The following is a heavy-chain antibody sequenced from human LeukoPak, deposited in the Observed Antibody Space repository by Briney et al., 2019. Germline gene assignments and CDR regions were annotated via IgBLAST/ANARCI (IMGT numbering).Heavy chain of an antibody. Sequence: GASVKVSCKASGGTLSNYALSWVRQAPGQGLEWMGGFDPEDGETIYAQKFQGRVTMTRDTSISTAYMELSRLRSDDTAVYYCGRNDDHNGFDPWGQGTLVTVSS. D-gene: IGHD1-1*01. CDR1: GGTLSNYA. J-gene: IGHJ5*02. CDR3: GRNDDHNGFDP. CDR2: FDPEDGET. V-gene: IGHV1-2*02.